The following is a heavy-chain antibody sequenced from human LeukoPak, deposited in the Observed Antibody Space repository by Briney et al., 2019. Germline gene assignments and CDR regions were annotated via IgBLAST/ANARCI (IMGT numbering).Heavy chain of an antibody. V-gene: IGHV1-18*01. CDR1: GYTFTSYV. CDR2: ISTNNGNT. D-gene: IGHD2-2*01. J-gene: IGHJ6*02. Sequence: ASVKVSCKASGYTFTSYVINWVRQAPGQGLEWMGWISTNNGNTNYAQKLQGRVTMTTDTSTSTAYMELRSLRSDDTAVYYCARDMCSSTSCHLYYYYGMDVWGQGTTVTVSS. CDR3: ARDMCSSTSCHLYYYYGMDV.